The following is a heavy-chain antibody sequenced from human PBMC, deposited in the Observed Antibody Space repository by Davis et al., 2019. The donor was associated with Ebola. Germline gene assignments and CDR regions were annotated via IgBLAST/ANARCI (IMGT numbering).Heavy chain of an antibody. J-gene: IGHJ4*02. D-gene: IGHD1-26*01. CDR3: AKGTGATPAYHFDL. CDR2: IGGTGGST. Sequence: GESLKISCAASGLTFSSYAMSWVRQAPGKGLEWVSVIGGTGGSTYYADSLRGRFIISRDNSKNTLYLQINSLTAEDTAVYYCAKGTGATPAYHFDLWGQGTLVTVSS. V-gene: IGHV3-23*01. CDR1: GLTFSSYA.